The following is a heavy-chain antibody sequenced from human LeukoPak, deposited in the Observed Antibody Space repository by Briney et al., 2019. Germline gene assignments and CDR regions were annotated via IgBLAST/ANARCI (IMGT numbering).Heavy chain of an antibody. CDR1: GFTFTIFG. J-gene: IGHJ4*02. Sequence: GGSLRLSCAASGFTFTIFGLNWVRQAPGKGPEWVSYVDARSGITYYADSVQGRFTISRDNAKESVFLQMNSLRAEDTAFYYCAKAELGVDTFFDYWGQGTLVTVSS. CDR3: AKAELGVDTFFDY. D-gene: IGHD3-3*01. CDR2: VDARSGIT. V-gene: IGHV3-48*01.